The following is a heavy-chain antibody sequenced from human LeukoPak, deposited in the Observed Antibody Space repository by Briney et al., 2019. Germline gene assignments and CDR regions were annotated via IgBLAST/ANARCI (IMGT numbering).Heavy chain of an antibody. Sequence: ASGKVSCKASEGTFSSYAISWVRQAPGQGLEWMGGIIPIFGTANYAQKFQGRVTITADESTSTAYMELSSLRSEDTAVYYCASSVGYCSGGSCYRYYYYYGMDVWGQGTTVTVSS. CDR3: ASSVGYCSGGSCYRYYYYYGMDV. CDR2: IIPIFGTA. D-gene: IGHD2-15*01. V-gene: IGHV1-69*13. CDR1: EGTFSSYA. J-gene: IGHJ6*02.